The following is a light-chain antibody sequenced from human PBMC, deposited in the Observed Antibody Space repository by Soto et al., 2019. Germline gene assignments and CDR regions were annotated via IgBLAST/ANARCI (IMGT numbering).Light chain of an antibody. Sequence: AIQMTQSPSSLSASVGDRVTITCRASQGIRNDLGWYQQKPGKAPKLLIYAASSLQSGVPSRFSGSGSGTDFNLTIRSLQPEDFATYYCLQDYNYPWPFGQGTKVEIK. CDR2: AAS. V-gene: IGKV1-6*01. CDR1: QGIRND. J-gene: IGKJ1*01. CDR3: LQDYNYPWP.